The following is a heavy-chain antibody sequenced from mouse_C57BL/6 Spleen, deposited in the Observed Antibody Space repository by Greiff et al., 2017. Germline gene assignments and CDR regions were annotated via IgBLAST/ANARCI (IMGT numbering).Heavy chain of an antibody. V-gene: IGHV1-80*01. D-gene: IGHD3-1*01. CDR2: IYPGDGDT. J-gene: IGHJ4*01. Sequence: VQLQQSGAELVKPGASVKISCKASGYAFSSYWMNWVKQRPGKGLEWIGQIYPGDGDTNYNGKFKGKATLTADKSSSTAYMQLSSLTSEDSAVLFCARRGLGSRNCAMDYWGQGTSVTVSS. CDR3: ARRGLGSRNCAMDY. CDR1: GYAFSSYW.